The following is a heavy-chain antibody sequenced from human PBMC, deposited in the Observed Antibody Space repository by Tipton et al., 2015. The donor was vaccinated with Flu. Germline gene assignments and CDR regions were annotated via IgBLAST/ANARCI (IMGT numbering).Heavy chain of an antibody. Sequence: GSLRLSCAASGFSFSTYAMTWVRQAPGRGLEWISTIRGDGDSTYCADSVQGRFTISRDKSKNALYLQMSSLRAEDTAVYYCARGPQVPVWPYYHGMDVWGQGTTVTVSS. D-gene: IGHD2-2*01. CDR1: GFSFSTYA. CDR3: ARGPQVPVWPYYHGMDV. CDR2: IRGDGDST. V-gene: IGHV3-23*01. J-gene: IGHJ6*02.